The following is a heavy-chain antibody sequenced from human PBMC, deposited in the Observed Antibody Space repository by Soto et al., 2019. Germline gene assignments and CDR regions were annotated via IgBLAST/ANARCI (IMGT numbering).Heavy chain of an antibody. CDR2: ISYSGTT. D-gene: IGHD6-19*01. J-gene: IGHJ4*02. CDR1: GGSLSSYY. V-gene: IGHV4-59*12. Sequence: SETLSLTCTVSGGSLSSYYWSWIRRPPGMGLEWIASISYSGTTNYNSSLKSRVTISVDTSKNQFSLKLNSVTAADTAVYYCARGLVAGTMGYWGQGTLVTVSS. CDR3: ARGLVAGTMGY.